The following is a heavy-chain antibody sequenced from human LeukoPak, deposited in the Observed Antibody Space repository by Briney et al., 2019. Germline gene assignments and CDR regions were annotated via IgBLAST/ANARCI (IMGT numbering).Heavy chain of an antibody. Sequence: VASVKVSCKASGFTFTSSAMQWVRQARGQRLEWIGWIVVGSGNTNYAQKFQERVTITRDMSTSTAYMELSSLRSEDTAVYYCAARAMAGVTLDYWGQGTLVTVSS. CDR2: IVVGSGNT. D-gene: IGHD6-19*01. CDR3: AARAMAGVTLDY. CDR1: GFTFTSSA. J-gene: IGHJ4*02. V-gene: IGHV1-58*02.